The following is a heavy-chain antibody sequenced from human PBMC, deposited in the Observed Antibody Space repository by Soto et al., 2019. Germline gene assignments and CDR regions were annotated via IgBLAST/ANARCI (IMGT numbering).Heavy chain of an antibody. CDR2: IIPIFGTA. V-gene: IGHV1-69*06. J-gene: IGHJ4*02. CDR3: ARGRGDSSGYYFDY. Sequence: QVQLVQSGAEVKKPGSSVKVSCKASGGTFSSYAISWVRQAPGQGLEWMGGIIPIFGTANYAQKFQGRVTLTADKSTSTAYMELSSLRSEDTAVYYCARGRGDSSGYYFDYWGQGTLVTVSS. D-gene: IGHD3-22*01. CDR1: GGTFSSYA.